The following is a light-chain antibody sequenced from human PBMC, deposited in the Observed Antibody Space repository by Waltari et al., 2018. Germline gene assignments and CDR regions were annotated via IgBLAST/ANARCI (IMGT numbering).Light chain of an antibody. J-gene: IGKJ1*01. CDR2: AAS. CDR1: QDVSVW. Sequence: DSQMTQSPSTLSASVGDRVTITCRASQDVSVWLAWYQLKPGQAPKLLIYAASSLQSGVPARCSGSGSGTEFTRTISSLQPDDVATYYCQQYNSFWTFGQGTKVEIK. V-gene: IGKV1-5*01. CDR3: QQYNSFWT.